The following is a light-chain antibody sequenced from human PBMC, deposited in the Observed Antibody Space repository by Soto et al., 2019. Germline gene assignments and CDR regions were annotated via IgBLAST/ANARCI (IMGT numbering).Light chain of an antibody. J-gene: IGKJ1*01. V-gene: IGKV3-20*01. CDR1: QSVTRGS. Sequence: EVVLTQSPATLSLSPGESATLSCRASQSVTRGSLAWYQQKPGHSPRLLISGASSRATGIPDRFSGGGSGTDFIFNISSLQPEDFAMYYCLHYGTAQWTFGQGTKV. CDR2: GAS. CDR3: LHYGTAQWT.